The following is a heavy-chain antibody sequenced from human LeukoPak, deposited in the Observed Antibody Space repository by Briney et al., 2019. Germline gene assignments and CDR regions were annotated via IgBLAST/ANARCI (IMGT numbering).Heavy chain of an antibody. D-gene: IGHD3-22*01. V-gene: IGHV3-23*01. CDR2: ISGSGGST. CDR1: GFTFSSYA. CDR3: AKRRRYYYDSSGYYYGIDY. J-gene: IGHJ4*02. Sequence: PGASLRLSCAASGFTFSSYAMSWVRQAPGKGLEWVSAISGSGGSTYYADSVKGRFTISSDNSKNTPYLQMNSLRAEDTAVYYCAKRRRYYYDSSGYYYGIDYWGQGTLVTVSS.